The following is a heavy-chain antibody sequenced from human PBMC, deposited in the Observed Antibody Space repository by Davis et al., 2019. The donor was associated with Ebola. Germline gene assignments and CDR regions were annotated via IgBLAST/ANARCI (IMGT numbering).Heavy chain of an antibody. CDR1: GYTFTSYD. J-gene: IGHJ6*03. V-gene: IGHV1-8*03. D-gene: IGHD5-18*01. Sequence: ASVKVSCKASGYTFTSYDINWVRQATGQGLEWMGWMNPNSGNTGYAQKFQGRVTITADKSTSTAYMELSSLRSEDTAVYYCARETDTAMVGTMNYYYYYMDVWGKGTTVTVSS. CDR2: MNPNSGNT. CDR3: ARETDTAMVGTMNYYYYYMDV.